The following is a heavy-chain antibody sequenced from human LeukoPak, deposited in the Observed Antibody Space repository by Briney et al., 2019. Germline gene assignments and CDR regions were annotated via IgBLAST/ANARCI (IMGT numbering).Heavy chain of an antibody. J-gene: IGHJ5*02. V-gene: IGHV4-39*07. Sequence: SETLSLTCTVSGGSISSSSYYWGWIRQPPGKGLEWIGNIYYSGSTYYNPSLKSRVTISVDTSKNQFSLKLSSVTAADTAVYYCATLTTPGWFNPWGQGTLVTVSS. D-gene: IGHD1-1*01. CDR3: ATLTTPGWFNP. CDR1: GGSISSSSYY. CDR2: IYYSGST.